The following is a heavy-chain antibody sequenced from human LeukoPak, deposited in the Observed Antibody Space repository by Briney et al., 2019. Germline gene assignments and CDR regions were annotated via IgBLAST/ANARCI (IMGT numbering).Heavy chain of an antibody. CDR3: AKDHNVEMATINPFDY. V-gene: IGHV3-48*03. J-gene: IGHJ4*02. CDR1: GFTFSSYE. Sequence: GGSLRLSCAASGFTFSSYEMNWVRQAPGKGLEWVSYISSSGSTIYYADSVKGRFTISRDNAKNSLYLQMNSLRAEDTAVYYCAKDHNVEMATINPFDYWGQGTLVTVSS. D-gene: IGHD5-24*01. CDR2: ISSSGSTI.